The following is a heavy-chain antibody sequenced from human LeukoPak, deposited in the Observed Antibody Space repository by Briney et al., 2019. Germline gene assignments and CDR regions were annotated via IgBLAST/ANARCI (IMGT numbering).Heavy chain of an antibody. CDR3: ARVSSCCYYYYGMDV. D-gene: IGHD2-2*01. J-gene: IGHJ6*02. Sequence: ASVKVSCKASGYTFTGYYMHWVRQAPGQGLEWMGWINPNSGGTNYAQKFQGWVTMTRDTSISTAYMELSRLRSDDTAVYYCARVSSCCYYYYGMDVWGQGTTVTVSS. CDR1: GYTFTGYY. CDR2: INPNSGGT. V-gene: IGHV1-2*04.